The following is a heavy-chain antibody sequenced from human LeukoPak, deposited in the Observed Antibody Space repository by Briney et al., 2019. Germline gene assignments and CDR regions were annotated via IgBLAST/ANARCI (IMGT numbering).Heavy chain of an antibody. CDR2: IIPIFGTA. CDR1: GYTFTSYY. J-gene: IGHJ5*02. CDR3: AREAYCCGDCSDEDWFDP. D-gene: IGHD2-21*01. Sequence: ASVKVSCKASGYTFTSYYMHWVRQAPGQGLEWMGGIIPIFGTANYAQKFQGRVTITADESTSTAYMELSSLRSEDTAVYYCAREAYCCGDCSDEDWFDPWGQGTLVTVSS. V-gene: IGHV1-69*13.